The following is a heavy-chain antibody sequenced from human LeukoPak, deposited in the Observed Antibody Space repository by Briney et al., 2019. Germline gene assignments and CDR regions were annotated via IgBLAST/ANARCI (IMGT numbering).Heavy chain of an antibody. V-gene: IGHV3-30-3*01. CDR1: GFTFSSYA. J-gene: IGHJ4*02. CDR3: ARSIVVVPAASFDY. D-gene: IGHD2-2*01. CDR2: ISYDGSNK. Sequence: PGGSLRLSCAASGFTFSSYAMGWVRQAPGKGLEWVAVISYDGSNKYYADSVKGRFTISRDNSKNTLYLQMNSLRAEDTAVYYCARSIVVVPAASFDYRGQGTLVTVSS.